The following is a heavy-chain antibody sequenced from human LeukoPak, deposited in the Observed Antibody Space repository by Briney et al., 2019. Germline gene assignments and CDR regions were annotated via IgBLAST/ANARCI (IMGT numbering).Heavy chain of an antibody. V-gene: IGHV1-2*02. D-gene: IGHD4-17*01. CDR3: ARECATVSFWFDP. J-gene: IGHJ5*02. Sequence: ASVKVYCKASGYTFTGYYMHWVRQAPGQGLERMGWINPNSGGTNYAQKFQGRVTMTRDTSISTAYMELSRLRSDDTAVYYCARECATVSFWFDPWGQGTLVTVSS. CDR2: INPNSGGT. CDR1: GYTFTGYY.